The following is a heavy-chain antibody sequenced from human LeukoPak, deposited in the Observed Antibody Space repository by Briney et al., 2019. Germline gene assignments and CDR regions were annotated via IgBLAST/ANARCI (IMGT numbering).Heavy chain of an antibody. CDR3: ARGPRYCSGASCYSWSDS. Sequence: GESLKISCKGSVYSFTSYWIGWVRQMAGKGLECMGIIYPGGCHARSRPSFRGQVSMSVDKSIPTSYLQWSSLKASNTAMYYCARGPRYCSGASCYSWSDSGDQGTLVTVSS. V-gene: IGHV5-51*01. CDR1: VYSFTSYW. D-gene: IGHD2-15*01. J-gene: IGHJ5*01. CDR2: IYPGGCHA.